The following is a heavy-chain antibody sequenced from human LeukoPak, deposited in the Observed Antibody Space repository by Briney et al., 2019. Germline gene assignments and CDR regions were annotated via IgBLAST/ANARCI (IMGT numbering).Heavy chain of an antibody. V-gene: IGHV4-39*01. CDR1: GDSTSNSQYY. D-gene: IGHD3-22*01. CDR3: ARQPPWGTMIVVHYFDY. J-gene: IGHJ4*02. CDR2: VYYTGGT. Sequence: SETQSLTCTVSGDSTSNSQYYWAWIRQSPGKGLEWIGSVYYTGGTFYNPSLKSRVTVSIDTSRNLFSLKLRSLTAADTAVYYCARQPPWGTMIVVHYFDYWGRGTLVAVSS.